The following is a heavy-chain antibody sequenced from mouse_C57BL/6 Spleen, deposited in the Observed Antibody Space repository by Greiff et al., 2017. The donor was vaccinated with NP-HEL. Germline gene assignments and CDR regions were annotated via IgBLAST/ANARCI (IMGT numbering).Heavy chain of an antibody. CDR1: GFSLTSYG. CDR3: AKNRPGYYAMDY. Sequence: VKLVESGPGLVAPSQSLSITCTVSGFSLTSYGVSWVRQPPGQGLEWLGVIWGDGSMNYHSALISRLSISKDNSKRQVFLKLNSLQTDDTATYYCAKNRPGYYAMDYWGQGTSVTVSS. J-gene: IGHJ4*01. V-gene: IGHV2-3*01. CDR2: IWGDGSM.